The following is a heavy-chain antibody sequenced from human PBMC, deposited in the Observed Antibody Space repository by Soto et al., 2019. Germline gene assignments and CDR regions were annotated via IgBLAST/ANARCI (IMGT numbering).Heavy chain of an antibody. J-gene: IGHJ5*02. CDR3: ARVPTPTHGGYDKNNWFDP. Sequence: QVKLVQSGAEVKKPGASVKVSSKASGYTFTNFGINWVRQAPGQGLEWMGWISTYNGNTNYAPKLQGRVTMTTDTSQTTACMELRRLRSDDTAVYYCARVPTPTHGGYDKNNWFDPWGQGTLVTVSS. D-gene: IGHD5-12*01. CDR2: ISTYNGNT. V-gene: IGHV1-18*04. CDR1: GYTFTNFG.